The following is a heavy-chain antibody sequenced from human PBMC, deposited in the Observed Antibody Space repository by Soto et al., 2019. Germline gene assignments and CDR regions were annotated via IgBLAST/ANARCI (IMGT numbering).Heavy chain of an antibody. J-gene: IGHJ4*02. CDR2: INQDGSEK. Sequence: PGGSLRLSCAASGFTFSTYWMSWVRQAPGKGLEWVANINQDGSEKLYVDSVRGRFTISRDNAKNSLFLQLNRLRAEDTAVYYCAGGSGWLSAQWGQGTPVTVSS. CDR1: GFTFSTYW. CDR3: AGGSGWLSAQ. V-gene: IGHV3-7*04. D-gene: IGHD6-19*01.